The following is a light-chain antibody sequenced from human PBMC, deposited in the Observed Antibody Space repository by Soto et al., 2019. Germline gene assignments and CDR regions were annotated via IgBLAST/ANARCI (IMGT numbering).Light chain of an antibody. Sequence: SVLTQPASLSRSPGHSITIFCPGTSSDVGSYNFVSWYQQHPGKAPKLMIYEVSKRPSGVSNRFSGSKSGNTASLTISGLQAEDEADYYCCSYAGSSTFVIFGGGTKVTVL. CDR3: CSYAGSSTFVI. CDR2: EVS. V-gene: IGLV2-23*02. CDR1: SSDVGSYNF. J-gene: IGLJ2*01.